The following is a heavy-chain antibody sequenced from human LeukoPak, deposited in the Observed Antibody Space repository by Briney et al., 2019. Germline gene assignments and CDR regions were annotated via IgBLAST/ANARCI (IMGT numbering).Heavy chain of an antibody. CDR3: ARIFLGYSTGWYFDY. CDR1: GYSISSTNW. D-gene: IGHD6-19*01. CDR2: IYYTGNN. Sequence: SETLSLTCAVSGYSISSTNWWGWIRQPPGKGLEWIGYIYYTGNNNYNPSLKSRVTMSVDTSKNQFSLNLSSVTALDTAAYYCARIFLGYSTGWYFDYWGQGTLVTVSS. J-gene: IGHJ4*02. V-gene: IGHV4-28*06.